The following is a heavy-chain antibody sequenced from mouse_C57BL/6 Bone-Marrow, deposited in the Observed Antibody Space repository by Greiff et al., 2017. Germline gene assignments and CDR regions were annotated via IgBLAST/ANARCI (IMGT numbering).Heavy chain of an antibody. CDR2: INPYNGGT. CDR3: ASSSPYYFVY. CDR1: GYTFTDYY. J-gene: IGHJ2*01. Sequence: EVKLQESGPVLVKPGASVKMSCKASGYTFTDYYMNWVKQSHGKSLEWIGVINPYNGGTSYNQKFKGKATLTVDKSSSTAYMELNSLTSEDSAVYYCASSSPYYFVYWGQGTTLTVSS. V-gene: IGHV1-19*01. D-gene: IGHD1-1*01.